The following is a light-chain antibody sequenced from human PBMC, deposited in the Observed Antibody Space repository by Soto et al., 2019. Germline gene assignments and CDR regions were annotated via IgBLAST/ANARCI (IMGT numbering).Light chain of an antibody. Sequence: DIQMTQSPSTLYASVGDRVTITCRASQSISSWLAWYQQKPGKAPKLLIYDASSLESGVPSRFSGSGSGTEFTLTISSLQPDDLATYYCQQYNSYSRNTFGQGTRLEIK. CDR3: QQYNSYSRNT. V-gene: IGKV1-5*01. J-gene: IGKJ5*01. CDR1: QSISSW. CDR2: DAS.